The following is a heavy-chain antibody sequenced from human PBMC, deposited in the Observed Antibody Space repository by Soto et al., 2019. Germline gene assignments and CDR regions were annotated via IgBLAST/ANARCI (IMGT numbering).Heavy chain of an antibody. Sequence: PSQTLSLTCAISGDSVSSNSAAWNWIRQSPSRGLEWLGRTYYRSKWYNDYAVSVKSRITINPDTSKNQFSLQLNSVTPEDTAVYYCARDGHPYSSRWYYFAYWGQGTPVTVSA. V-gene: IGHV6-1*01. CDR2: TYYRSKWYN. CDR1: GDSVSSNSAA. CDR3: ARDGHPYSSRWYYFAY. J-gene: IGHJ4*02. D-gene: IGHD6-13*01.